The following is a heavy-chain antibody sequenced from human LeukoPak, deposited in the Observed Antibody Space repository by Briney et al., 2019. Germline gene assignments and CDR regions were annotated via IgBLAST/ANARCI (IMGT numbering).Heavy chain of an antibody. Sequence: ASVKVSCKASGYTFTGYYMHWVRQAPGQGLEWMGWINPNSGGTNYAQKFQGRVTITRDTSISTAYMELSRLRSDDTAVYYCARVGIAARPAFEYWGQGTLVTVSS. J-gene: IGHJ4*02. V-gene: IGHV1-2*02. D-gene: IGHD6-6*01. CDR2: INPNSGGT. CDR3: ARVGIAARPAFEY. CDR1: GYTFTGYY.